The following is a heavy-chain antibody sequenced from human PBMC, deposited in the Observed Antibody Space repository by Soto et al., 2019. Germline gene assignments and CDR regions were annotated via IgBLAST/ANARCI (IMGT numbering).Heavy chain of an antibody. J-gene: IGHJ4*02. CDR1: GFTFRSAW. D-gene: IGHD1-26*01. CDR3: TSDVPDQCSWEFDF. CDR2: IKSKVDGGTT. V-gene: IGHV3-15*01. Sequence: EVQLVESGGGLVKPEESLRLSCAASGFTFRSAWMSWVRQAPGKGLEWTSRIKSKVDGGTTDYPASVKGRFTISRDDSKNTVYLQMNSLKLEDTAVYYCTSDVPDQCSWEFDFWGQGTLVTVSS.